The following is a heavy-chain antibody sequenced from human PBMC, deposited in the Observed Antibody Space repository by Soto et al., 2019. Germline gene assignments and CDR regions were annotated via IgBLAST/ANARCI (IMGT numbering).Heavy chain of an antibody. J-gene: IGHJ3*02. Sequence: SETLSLTCTVSGGSISSYYWNWIRQPPGKGLEWIGYIYYSGSTNYNPSLKSRVTISVDTSKNQFSLKLSSVTAADTAVYYCARGGSYDSSGYCAPDAFDIWGQGTMVTVSS. V-gene: IGHV4-59*01. D-gene: IGHD3-22*01. CDR3: ARGGSYDSSGYCAPDAFDI. CDR2: IYYSGST. CDR1: GGSISSYY.